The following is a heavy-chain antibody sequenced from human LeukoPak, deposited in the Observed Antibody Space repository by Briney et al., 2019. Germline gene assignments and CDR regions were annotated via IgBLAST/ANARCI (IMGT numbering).Heavy chain of an antibody. V-gene: IGHV1-2*02. CDR3: ARDIRGSYDY. CDR2: INPKSGAT. Sequence: ASVRVSCKASGYTFTGYDIHWVRQAPGQGLEWMGRINPKSGATSYAQKFQGRVTMTRDTSISTAYMELSGLTSDDTAVYSCARDIRGSYDYWGRGTVVTVSS. D-gene: IGHD1-26*01. CDR1: GYTFTGYD. J-gene: IGHJ4*02.